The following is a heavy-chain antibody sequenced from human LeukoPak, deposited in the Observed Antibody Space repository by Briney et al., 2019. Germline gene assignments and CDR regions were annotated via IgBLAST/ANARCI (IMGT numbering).Heavy chain of an antibody. J-gene: IGHJ4*02. CDR1: GGSISSGGYY. CDR3: ARDRSYSGYDSRISDY. CDR2: IYYSGST. Sequence: PSETLSLTCTVSGGSISSGGYYWSWIRQHPGKGLEWIGYIYYSGSTYCNPSLKSRVTISVDTSKNQFSLKLSSVTAADTAVYYCARDRSYSGYDSRISDYWGQGTLVTVSS. V-gene: IGHV4-31*03. D-gene: IGHD5-12*01.